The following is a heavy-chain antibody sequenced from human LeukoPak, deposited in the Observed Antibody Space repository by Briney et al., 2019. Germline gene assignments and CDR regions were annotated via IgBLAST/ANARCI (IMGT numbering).Heavy chain of an antibody. CDR3: AKDQGVTMVRGVLDY. CDR1: GFTFSSYG. J-gene: IGHJ4*02. D-gene: IGHD3-10*01. CDR2: IRYDGSNK. Sequence: PGGSLRLSCAASGFTFSSYGMHWVRQAPGKGLEWVAFIRYDGSNKYYADSVKGRFTISRDNSKNTLYLQMNSLRAEDTAVYYCAKDQGVTMVRGVLDYWGQGTLLTVSS. V-gene: IGHV3-30*02.